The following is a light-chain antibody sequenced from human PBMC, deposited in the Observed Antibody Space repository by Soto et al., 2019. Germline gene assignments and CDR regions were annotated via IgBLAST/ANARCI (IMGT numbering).Light chain of an antibody. Sequence: PGERATLSCRASQSVSSTYLAWYQQKPGQAPRPLISAASSRATGTPDRFSGSGSGTDFTLTISRLEPEDFAVYYCQQYDSSRWTFGQGTKVEIK. V-gene: IGKV3-20*01. J-gene: IGKJ1*01. CDR3: QQYDSSRWT. CDR1: QSVSSTY. CDR2: AAS.